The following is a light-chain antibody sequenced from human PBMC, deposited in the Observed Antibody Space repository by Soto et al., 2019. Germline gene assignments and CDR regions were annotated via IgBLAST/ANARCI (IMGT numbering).Light chain of an antibody. J-gene: IGKJ4*01. CDR1: QSVSNNY. Sequence: ESVLMQSPGTLSLSPWERPTLSCRASQSVSNNYLAWYQQKPGQAPRLXIYGASNRETGIRDRFSGSGSGTEFTLTISRLEPEDFAVYYCQQFSSSTLTFGGGTKVDIK. CDR3: QQFSSSTLT. CDR2: GAS. V-gene: IGKV3-20*01.